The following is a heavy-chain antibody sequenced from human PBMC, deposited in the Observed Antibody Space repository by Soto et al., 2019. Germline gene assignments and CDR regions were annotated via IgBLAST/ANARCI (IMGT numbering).Heavy chain of an antibody. J-gene: IGHJ6*02. D-gene: IGHD3-3*01. CDR3: ARARIVLGFLEWLPYYYGMDV. V-gene: IGHV3-30-3*01. CDR1: GFTFSSYA. CDR2: ISYDGSNK. Sequence: LRLSCAASGFTFSSYAMHWVRQAPGKGLEWVAVISYDGSNKYYADSVKGRFTISRDNSKNTLYLQMNSLRAEDTAVYYCARARIVLGFLEWLPYYYGMDVWGQGTTVTVSS.